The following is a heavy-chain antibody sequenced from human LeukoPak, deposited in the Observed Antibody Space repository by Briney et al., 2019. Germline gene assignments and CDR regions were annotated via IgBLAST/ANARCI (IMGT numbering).Heavy chain of an antibody. D-gene: IGHD2-15*01. CDR2: ILTTGST. V-gene: IGHV4-61*02. CDR3: ARDIVVVDNNWFDP. CDR1: GGSISSGSYY. Sequence: SQTLSLTCTVSGGSISSGSYYWTWIRQPPGKGLEWIGRILTTGSTQYNPSLKSRVTISVDTSKNQFSLKLSSVTAADTAVYYCARDIVVVDNNWFDPWGQGTLVTVSS. J-gene: IGHJ5*02.